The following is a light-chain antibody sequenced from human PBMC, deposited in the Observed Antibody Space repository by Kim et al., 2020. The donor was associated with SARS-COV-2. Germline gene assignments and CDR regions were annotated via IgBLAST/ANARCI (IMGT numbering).Light chain of an antibody. V-gene: IGKV3-20*01. CDR2: GAS. Sequence: SPGERATLSCRASQSVSNSYLAWHQQKPGQAPRLLIYGASSRATGIPDRFSGSGSGTDFTLTISRLEPEDFAVYYCQQYGNSPITFGQGTRLEIK. CDR3: QQYGNSPIT. J-gene: IGKJ5*01. CDR1: QSVSNSY.